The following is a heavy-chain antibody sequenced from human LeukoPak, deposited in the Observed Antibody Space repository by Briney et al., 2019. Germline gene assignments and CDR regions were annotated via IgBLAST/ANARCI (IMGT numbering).Heavy chain of an antibody. J-gene: IGHJ5*02. Sequence: PSETLSLTCTVSGGSISSSSYYWGWIRQPPGKGLEWIGGIYYSGSTYYNPSLKSRVTISVDTSKNQFSLKLSSVTAADTAVYYCARVRGYGGWFDPWGQGTLVTVSS. D-gene: IGHD2-15*01. V-gene: IGHV4-39*07. CDR3: ARVRGYGGWFDP. CDR1: GGSISSSSYY. CDR2: IYYSGST.